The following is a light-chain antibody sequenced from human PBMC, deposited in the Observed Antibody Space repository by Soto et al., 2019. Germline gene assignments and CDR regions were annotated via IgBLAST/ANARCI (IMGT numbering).Light chain of an antibody. CDR3: QQYDNLPALT. J-gene: IGKJ4*01. V-gene: IGKV1-33*01. CDR1: QDISKY. CDR2: DAS. Sequence: DIQMTQSPSSLSASVGDRVTITCQASQDISKYLNWYQQKPGKAPKLLIYDASNLETGVPSRFSGSGSGTDFTFTISSLQPEAIATYYCQQYDNLPALTFGGGTKVEIK.